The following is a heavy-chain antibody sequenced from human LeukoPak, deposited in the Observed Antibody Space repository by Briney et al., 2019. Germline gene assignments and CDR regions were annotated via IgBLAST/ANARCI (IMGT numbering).Heavy chain of an antibody. J-gene: IGHJ6*02. CDR3: AAGTGGSYYRRYYYYGMDV. Sequence: GASAKVSCKASGFTFTSSAMQWVRQARGQRLEWIGWIVVGSGNTNYAQKFQEKVTITRDMSTSTAYMELSSLRSEDTAVYYCAAGTGGSYYRRYYYYGMDVWGQGTTVTVSS. V-gene: IGHV1-58*02. CDR1: GFTFTSSA. CDR2: IVVGSGNT. D-gene: IGHD1-26*01.